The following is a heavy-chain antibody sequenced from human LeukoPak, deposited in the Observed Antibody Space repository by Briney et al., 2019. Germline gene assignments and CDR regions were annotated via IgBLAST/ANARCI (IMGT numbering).Heavy chain of an antibody. CDR2: IYTSGST. CDR3: ARVYSSGWYVRSNYYYMDV. J-gene: IGHJ6*03. CDR1: GGSISSYY. V-gene: IGHV4-4*09. D-gene: IGHD6-19*01. Sequence: SETLSLTCTVSGGSISSYYWSWLRQPPGKGLEWIGYIYTSGSTNYNPSLKSRVTISVDTSKNQFSLKLSSVTAADTAVYYCARVYSSGWYVRSNYYYMDVWGKGTTVTVPS.